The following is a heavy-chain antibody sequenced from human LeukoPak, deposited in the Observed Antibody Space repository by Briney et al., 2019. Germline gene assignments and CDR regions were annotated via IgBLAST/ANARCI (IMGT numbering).Heavy chain of an antibody. D-gene: IGHD6-13*01. J-gene: IGHJ5*02. CDR2: INPNTGGT. Sequence: GASVKVSCKASGYTFTAYYIHWVRQAPGQGLEWMGRINPNTGGTNYVQKFQGRVTMTRDTSITTAYMELSRLTSDDTAIYYCAKVPSSITAAGNWLDPWGQGALVTVSS. V-gene: IGHV1-2*06. CDR1: GYTFTAYY. CDR3: AKVPSSITAAGNWLDP.